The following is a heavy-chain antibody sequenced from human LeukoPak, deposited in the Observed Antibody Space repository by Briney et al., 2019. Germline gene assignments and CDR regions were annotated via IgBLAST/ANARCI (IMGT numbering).Heavy chain of an antibody. J-gene: IGHJ4*02. Sequence: GGSLRLSCAASGFTFSSYAMSWVRQAPGKGLEWVSAISGSGGSTYYADSVKGRFTISRDNSKNSLYLQMNSLRAEDTAVYYCARDPDYDFWSGYYILSDYWGQGTLVTVSS. V-gene: IGHV3-23*01. CDR1: GFTFSSYA. CDR3: ARDPDYDFWSGYYILSDY. CDR2: ISGSGGST. D-gene: IGHD3-3*01.